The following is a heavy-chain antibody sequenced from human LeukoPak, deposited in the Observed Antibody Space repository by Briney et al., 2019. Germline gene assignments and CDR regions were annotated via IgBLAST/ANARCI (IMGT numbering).Heavy chain of an antibody. V-gene: IGHV4-59*01. CDR2: IYYSGST. Sequence: SETLSLTCTVSGGSISSYYWSWIRQPPGKGLEWIGYIYYSGSTNYNPSLKSRVTISVDTSKNQFSLKLSSVTAADTAVYYCARGDRYCSGGSCYGFAGFDPWGQGILVTVSS. J-gene: IGHJ5*02. CDR1: GGSISSYY. D-gene: IGHD2-15*01. CDR3: ARGDRYCSGGSCYGFAGFDP.